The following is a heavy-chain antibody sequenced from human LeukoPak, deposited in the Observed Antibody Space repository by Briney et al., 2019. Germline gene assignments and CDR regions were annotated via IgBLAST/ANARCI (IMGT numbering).Heavy chain of an antibody. Sequence: PSETLSLTCAVSGYSISSGYYWGWIRQPPGKGLEWIGSIYHSGSTYYNPSLKSRVTISVDTSKNQFSLKLSSVTAADTAVYYCARGGRSSTSCYSSFDYWGQGTLFTVSS. CDR2: IYHSGST. CDR3: ARGGRSSTSCYSSFDY. CDR1: GYSISSGYY. D-gene: IGHD2-2*01. V-gene: IGHV4-38-2*01. J-gene: IGHJ4*02.